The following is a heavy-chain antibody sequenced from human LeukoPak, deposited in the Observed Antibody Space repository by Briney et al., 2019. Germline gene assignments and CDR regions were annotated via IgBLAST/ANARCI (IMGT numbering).Heavy chain of an antibody. CDR2: INQDGGEK. Sequence: GGSLRLSCAASGITFNTYWISWVRRAPGKGLEWLATINQDGGEKYYVDSVKGRFTISRDNAKNSLSLQMNSLRAEDTAVYYCTTFYTRLTDYWGQGTLVTVSS. D-gene: IGHD2/OR15-2a*01. V-gene: IGHV3-7*05. CDR1: GITFNTYW. J-gene: IGHJ4*02. CDR3: TTFYTRLTDY.